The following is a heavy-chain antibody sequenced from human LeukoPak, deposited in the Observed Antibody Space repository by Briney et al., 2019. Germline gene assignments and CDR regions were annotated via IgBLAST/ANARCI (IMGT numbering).Heavy chain of an antibody. CDR1: GCTFINYP. D-gene: IGHD6-13*01. Sequence: GGSLRLSCAVSGCTFINYPMSWVRQAPGKGLEWVSAVSGPGDSTYYAASVKGRFTISRDNSKNTLYLQMSSLRAEDTAVYYCVKPRKYTTNWSFDYWGQGTLVTVSS. CDR2: VSGPGDST. V-gene: IGHV3-23*01. J-gene: IGHJ4*02. CDR3: VKPRKYTTNWSFDY.